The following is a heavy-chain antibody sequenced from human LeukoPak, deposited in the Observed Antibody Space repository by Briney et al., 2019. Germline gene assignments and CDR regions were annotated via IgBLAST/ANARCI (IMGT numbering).Heavy chain of an antibody. V-gene: IGHV1-8*01. CDR1: GYTFTSYD. J-gene: IGHJ3*02. CDR3: ARVSGSYPLEAFDI. Sequence: GASVKVSCKASGYTFTSYDINWVRQATGQGLEWMGWMNPNSGNTGYAQKFQGRVTMTRNTSISTAYMELSSLRSEDTAVYYCARVSGSYPLEAFDIWGQGTMVTVSS. D-gene: IGHD1-26*01. CDR2: MNPNSGNT.